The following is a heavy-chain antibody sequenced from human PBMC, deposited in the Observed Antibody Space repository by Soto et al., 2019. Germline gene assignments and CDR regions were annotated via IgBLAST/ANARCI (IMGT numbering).Heavy chain of an antibody. CDR1: GGTFSSYA. CDR3: ARGVPGNYYDSSGYHPPFDY. J-gene: IGHJ4*02. CDR2: IIPIFGTA. V-gene: IGHV1-69*13. Sequence: ASVKVSCKGSGGTFSSYAISWVRQAPGQGLEWMGGIIPIFGTANYAQKFQGRVTITADESTSTAYMELSSLRSEDTAVYYCARGVPGNYYDSSGYHPPFDYWGQGTLVTVSS. D-gene: IGHD3-22*01.